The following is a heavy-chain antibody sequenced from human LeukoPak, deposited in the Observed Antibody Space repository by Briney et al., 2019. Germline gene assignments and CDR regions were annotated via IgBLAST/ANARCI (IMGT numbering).Heavy chain of an antibody. CDR1: GGTFSGYA. V-gene: IGHV1-69*05. J-gene: IGHJ4*02. CDR3: ASTYYGSGSYGTLDY. D-gene: IGHD3-10*01. Sequence: GASVKVSCKASGGTFSGYAISWVRQAPGQGLEWMGRIIPIFGTANYAQKLQGRVTITTDESTSTAYLELSSLRSEDTAVYYCASTYYGSGSYGTLDYWGQGTLVTVSS. CDR2: IIPIFGTA.